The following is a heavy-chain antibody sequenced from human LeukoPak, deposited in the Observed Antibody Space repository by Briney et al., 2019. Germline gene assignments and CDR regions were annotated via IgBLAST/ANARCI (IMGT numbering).Heavy chain of an antibody. Sequence: GSLRLPCAASGFTFSSYSMNWVRQAPGKGLEWVSYISSSSSTMYYADSVKGRFTISRDNAKNSLYLQMNSLRAEDTAVYYCASWNFGNWFDPWGQGTLVTVSS. D-gene: IGHD3-10*01. CDR2: ISSSSSTM. CDR1: GFTFSSYS. CDR3: ASWNFGNWFDP. J-gene: IGHJ5*02. V-gene: IGHV3-48*01.